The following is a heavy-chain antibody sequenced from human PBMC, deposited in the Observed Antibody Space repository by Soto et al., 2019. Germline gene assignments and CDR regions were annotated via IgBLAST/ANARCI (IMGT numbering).Heavy chain of an antibody. CDR3: AREPLRYFDWLLDTHYYYGMDV. J-gene: IGHJ6*02. CDR2: IYYSGST. Sequence: SETLSLTCTVSGGSISSGGYYWSWIRQHPGKGLEWIGYIYYSGSTYYNPSLKSRVTISVDTSKNQFSLKLSSVTAADTAVYYCAREPLRYFDWLLDTHYYYGMDVWGQGTTVTVSS. CDR1: GGSISSGGYY. V-gene: IGHV4-31*03. D-gene: IGHD3-9*01.